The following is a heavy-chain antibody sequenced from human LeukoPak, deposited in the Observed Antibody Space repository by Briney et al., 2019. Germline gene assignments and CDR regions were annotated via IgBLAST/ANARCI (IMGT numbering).Heavy chain of an antibody. CDR1: GGSFTNYY. Sequence: SETLSLTCAVYGGSFTNYYWSWIRQFPGKGLEWIGEIHHRAGTNYNPSLKSRVTISADTSKNQFSLKLTSVTAADTAVFYSARGPVRDDDGLTGNSYYYGLDAWGQGTTVTVSS. J-gene: IGHJ6*02. V-gene: IGHV4-34*01. CDR3: ARGPVRDDDGLTGNSYYYGLDA. D-gene: IGHD3-9*01. CDR2: IHHRAGT.